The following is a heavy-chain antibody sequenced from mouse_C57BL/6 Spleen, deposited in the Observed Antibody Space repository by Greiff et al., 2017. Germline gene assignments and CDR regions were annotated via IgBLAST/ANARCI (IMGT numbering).Heavy chain of an antibody. Sequence: QVQLQQSGAELAKPGASVKLSCKASGYTFTSYWMHWVKQRPGQGLEWIGYINPSSGYTKYNQKFKDKATLTADKSSRTAYMPLSSLTYEDSAVYYCARDDTYYYAMDYWGKGTTVTVSS. CDR3: ARDDTYYYAMDY. D-gene: IGHD5-1-1*01. CDR2: INPSSGYT. CDR1: GYTFTSYW. V-gene: IGHV1-7*01. J-gene: IGHJ4*01.